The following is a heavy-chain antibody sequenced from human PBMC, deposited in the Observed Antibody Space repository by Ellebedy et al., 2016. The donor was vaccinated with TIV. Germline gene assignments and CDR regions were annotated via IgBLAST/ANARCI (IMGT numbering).Heavy chain of an antibody. CDR3: ASKAGGFYFDS. CDR2: IEYDGINI. D-gene: IGHD6-13*01. Sequence: GESLKISCAASGFSFSHYGMHWVRQAPGQGLEWVTFIEYDGINIHYADSVKGRFTISRDNSKNTLYLQMNSLRPEDTAIYYCASKAGGFYFDSWGQGTLITVSS. J-gene: IGHJ4*02. V-gene: IGHV3-30*02. CDR1: GFSFSHYG.